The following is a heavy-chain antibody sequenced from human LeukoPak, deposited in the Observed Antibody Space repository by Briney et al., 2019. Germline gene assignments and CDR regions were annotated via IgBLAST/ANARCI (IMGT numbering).Heavy chain of an antibody. CDR1: GGSISSYY. Sequence: SETLSLTCTGAGGSISSYYWSWIRQPPGKGLEGIGYIYTSGSTNYKPSLNSRVTISVDTFKNSFSLELSSVTAADTAVYYCSASGLVGATNAFDIWGQGTMVTVSS. CDR3: SASGLVGATNAFDI. V-gene: IGHV4-4*09. CDR2: IYTSGST. D-gene: IGHD1-26*01. J-gene: IGHJ3*02.